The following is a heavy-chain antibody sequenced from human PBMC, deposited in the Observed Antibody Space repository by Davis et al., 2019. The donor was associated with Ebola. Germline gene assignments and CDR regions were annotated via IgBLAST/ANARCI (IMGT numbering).Heavy chain of an antibody. CDR2: ISGSGIST. V-gene: IGHV3-23*01. D-gene: IGHD6-13*01. CDR3: AKDLSSSWYVNYYYYYGMDV. J-gene: IGHJ6*02. CDR1: GFTFSGSA. Sequence: GESLKISCAASGFTFSGSAMHWVRQASGKGLEWVSAISGSGISTYYADSVKGRFTISRDNSKNTLYLQMNSLRAEDTAVYYCAKDLSSSWYVNYYYYYGMDVWGQGTTVTVSS.